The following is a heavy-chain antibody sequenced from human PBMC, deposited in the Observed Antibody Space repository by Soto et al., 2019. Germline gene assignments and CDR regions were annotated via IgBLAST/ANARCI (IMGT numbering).Heavy chain of an antibody. CDR2: GRPKDYDP. CDR1: GYSVSTHW. D-gene: IGHD3-3*01. V-gene: IGHV5-51*01. CDR3: EKGTRIGEGLSDFDT. Sequence: GESLKTPRRDSGYSVSTHWLRWVRQLPAECLECMGIGRPKDYDPRYIRSFKGPVIISADKSTNTPFLQWSRLMASDIAVYYCEKGTRIGEGLSDFDTWGQGTLVTVYS. J-gene: IGHJ4*02.